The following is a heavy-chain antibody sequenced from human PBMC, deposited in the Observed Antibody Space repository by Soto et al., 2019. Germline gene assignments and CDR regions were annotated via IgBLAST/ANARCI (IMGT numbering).Heavy chain of an antibody. Sequence: SETLSLTCTVSGGSISSYYWSWIRQPPGKGLEWIGYIYYSGSTNYNPSLKSRVTISVDTSKNQFSLKLSSVTAADTAVYYCARGSISGWYQYYFDYWGQGTLVIVSS. CDR1: GGSISSYY. V-gene: IGHV4-59*01. CDR3: ARGSISGWYQYYFDY. J-gene: IGHJ4*02. CDR2: IYYSGST. D-gene: IGHD6-19*01.